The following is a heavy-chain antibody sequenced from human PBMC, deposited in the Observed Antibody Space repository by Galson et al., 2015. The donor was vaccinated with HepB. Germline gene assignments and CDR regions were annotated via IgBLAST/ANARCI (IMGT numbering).Heavy chain of an antibody. V-gene: IGHV5-51*01. CDR2: IYPGDSDT. Sequence: QSGAEVKKPGESLKISCKGSGYSFTSYWIGWVRQMPGKGLEWMGIIYPGDSDTRYSPSFQGQVTISADKSISTAYLQWNSLKASDTAMYYCARLLGYGVYLPSRSMDVWGQGTTVTVSS. CDR1: GYSFTSYW. CDR3: ARLLGYGVYLPSRSMDV. D-gene: IGHD4-17*01. J-gene: IGHJ6*02.